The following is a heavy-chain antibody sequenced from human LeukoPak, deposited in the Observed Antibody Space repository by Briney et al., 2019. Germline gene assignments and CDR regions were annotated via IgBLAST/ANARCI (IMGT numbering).Heavy chain of an antibody. J-gene: IGHJ4*02. CDR1: GFTFSSYS. D-gene: IGHD3-22*01. CDR3: ARSVARWIVAKKQFDY. CDR2: ISSSSSYI. V-gene: IGHV3-21*01. Sequence: GGSLRLSCAASGFTFSSYSMNWVRQAPGKGLEWVSSISSSSSYIYYADSVKGRFTISRDNAKNSLYLQMNSLRAEDTAVYYCARSVARWIVAKKQFDYWGQGTLVTVSS.